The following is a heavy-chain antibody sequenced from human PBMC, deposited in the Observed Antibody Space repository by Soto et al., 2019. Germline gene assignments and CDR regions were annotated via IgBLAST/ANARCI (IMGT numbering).Heavy chain of an antibody. CDR1: GGTFSSYA. CDR3: ARDRASYDYVWGSYRPLDY. D-gene: IGHD3-16*02. Sequence: ASVKVSCKASGGTFSSYAISWVRQAPGQGLEWMGGIIPIFGTANYAQKFQGRVTITADESTSTAYMELSSLRSEDTAVYYCARDRASYDYVWGSYRPLDYWGQGTLVTVSS. V-gene: IGHV1-69*13. J-gene: IGHJ4*02. CDR2: IIPIFGTA.